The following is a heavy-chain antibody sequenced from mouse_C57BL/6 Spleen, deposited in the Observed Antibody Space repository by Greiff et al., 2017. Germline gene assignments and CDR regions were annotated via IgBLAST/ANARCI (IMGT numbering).Heavy chain of an antibody. CDR1: GYTFTDYE. CDR2: IDPETGGT. J-gene: IGHJ2*01. D-gene: IGHD2-5*01. V-gene: IGHV1-15*01. Sequence: VKLMESGAELVRPGASVTLSCKASGYTFTDYEMHWVKQTPVHGLEWIGAIDPETGGTAYNQKFKGKAILTADKSSSTAYMELRSLTSEDSAVYYCTRRRLYSNYYFDYWGQGTTLTVSS. CDR3: TRRRLYSNYYFDY.